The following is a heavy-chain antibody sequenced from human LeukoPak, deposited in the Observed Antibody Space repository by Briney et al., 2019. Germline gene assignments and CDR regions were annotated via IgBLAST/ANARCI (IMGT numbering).Heavy chain of an antibody. V-gene: IGHV4-59*01. D-gene: IGHD3-10*01. J-gene: IGHJ2*01. CDR1: GGSISSYY. CDR2: IYYSGST. Sequence: PSGTLSLTCTVSGGSISSYYWSWIRQPPGKGLEWIGYIYYSGSTNYNPSLKSRVTISVDTSKNQFSLKLSSVTAADTAVYYCARDQKYYYGSGSGFWYFDLWGRGTLVTVSS. CDR3: ARDQKYYYGSGSGFWYFDL.